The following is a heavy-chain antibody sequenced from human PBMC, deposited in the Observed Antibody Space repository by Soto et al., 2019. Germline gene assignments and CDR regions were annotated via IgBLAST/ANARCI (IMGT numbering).Heavy chain of an antibody. Sequence: ELQLVESGGGLVQPGGSLRLSCAASGFSLSDYWMNWVRQAPGKGLEWVAIIKQDGSDRYYVDSVKGRFTISRDNAKNSLYLQMSSLRVEDTALYYCARGRGWLHDYWGQGTLVTVSS. CDR3: ARGRGWLHDY. D-gene: IGHD6-19*01. J-gene: IGHJ4*02. CDR2: IKQDGSDR. CDR1: GFSLSDYW. V-gene: IGHV3-7*01.